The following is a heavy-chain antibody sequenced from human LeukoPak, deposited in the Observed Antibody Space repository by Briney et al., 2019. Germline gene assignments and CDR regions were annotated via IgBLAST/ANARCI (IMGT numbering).Heavy chain of an antibody. D-gene: IGHD1-26*01. CDR1: GFTFSGFW. Sequence: GGSLRLSCAASGFTFSGFWMHWVRQAPGKGLVWVSRIKYDASSTSYADSVKGRFTISRDNAKNTLYLQMNSLRAEDTAVYYCARGATYAYYQDYWGQGTLVTVSS. CDR3: ARGATYAYYQDY. J-gene: IGHJ4*02. CDR2: IKYDASST. V-gene: IGHV3-74*01.